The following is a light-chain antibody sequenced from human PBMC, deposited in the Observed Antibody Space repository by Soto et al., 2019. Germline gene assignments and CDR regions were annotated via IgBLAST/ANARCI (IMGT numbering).Light chain of an antibody. CDR1: QGIGNA. CDR2: GAS. Sequence: TQSPSSLSASVGDRVTISCRASQGIGNALGWYQQKPGQAPRLLIYGASSRATGIPDRFSGSGSGTDFTLTISRLEPEDFAVYYCQQYGSSPRTFGQGTKVDI. CDR3: QQYGSSPRT. V-gene: IGKV3-20*01. J-gene: IGKJ1*01.